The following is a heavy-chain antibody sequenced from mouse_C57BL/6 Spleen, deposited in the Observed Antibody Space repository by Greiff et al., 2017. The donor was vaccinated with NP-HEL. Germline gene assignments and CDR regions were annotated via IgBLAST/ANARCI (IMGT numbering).Heavy chain of an antibody. CDR1: GYSFTGYY. J-gene: IGHJ2*01. V-gene: IGHV1-42*01. Sequence: EVQLQESGPELVKPGASVKISCKASGYSFTGYYMNWVKQSPEKSLEWIGEINPSTGGTTYNQKFKAKATLTVDKSSSTAYMQLKSLTSEDSAVYYCASYYSNYVNYWGQGTTLTVSS. CDR2: INPSTGGT. D-gene: IGHD2-5*01. CDR3: ASYYSNYVNY.